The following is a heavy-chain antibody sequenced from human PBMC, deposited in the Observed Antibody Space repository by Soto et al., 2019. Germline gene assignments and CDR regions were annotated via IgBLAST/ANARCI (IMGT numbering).Heavy chain of an antibody. V-gene: IGHV3-9*01. D-gene: IGHD4-17*01. CDR2: ISWNSGSI. Sequence: GGSLRLSCAASGFTFDDYAMHWVRQAPGKGLEWVSGISWNSGSIGYADSVKGRFTISRDNAKNSLYLQMNSLRAEDTALYYCAKDVVPVTNYYYMDVWGKGTTVTVSS. CDR1: GFTFDDYA. J-gene: IGHJ6*03. CDR3: AKDVVPVTNYYYMDV.